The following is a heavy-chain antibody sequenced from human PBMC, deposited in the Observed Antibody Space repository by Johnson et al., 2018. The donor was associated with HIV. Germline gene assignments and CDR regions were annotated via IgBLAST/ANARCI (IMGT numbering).Heavy chain of an antibody. CDR2: IYSGGST. Sequence: VQLVESGGGLVKPGGSLRLSCAASGFTFPNAWMHWVRQAPGKGLEWVSVIYSGGSTYYADSVKGRFTISRDNSKNTLYLQMNSLRAEDTAVYYCARDSVILVDGAFDIWGQGTMVTVSS. J-gene: IGHJ3*02. V-gene: IGHV3-66*01. CDR3: ARDSVILVDGAFDI. CDR1: GFTFPNAW. D-gene: IGHD2-15*01.